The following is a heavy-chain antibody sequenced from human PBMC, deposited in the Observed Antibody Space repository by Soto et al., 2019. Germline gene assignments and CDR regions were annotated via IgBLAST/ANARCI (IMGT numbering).Heavy chain of an antibody. D-gene: IGHD5-12*01. CDR2: IYYSGST. CDR1: GGSISSDGYY. J-gene: IGHJ2*01. Sequence: QVQLQESGPGLVKPSQTLSLTCTVSGGSISSDGYYWTWIRQHPGKGLEWIGYIYYSGSTYYIPSLKSRVTISVDTSRDQFSLNLSSVTAADTAVYYCARQHRDGYNLDWYFDLWGRGTLVTVSS. V-gene: IGHV4-31*03. CDR3: ARQHRDGYNLDWYFDL.